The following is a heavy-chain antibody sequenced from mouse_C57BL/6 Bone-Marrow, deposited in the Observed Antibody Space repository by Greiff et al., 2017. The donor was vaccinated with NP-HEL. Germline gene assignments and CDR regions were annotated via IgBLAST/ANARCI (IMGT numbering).Heavy chain of an antibody. J-gene: IGHJ3*01. D-gene: IGHD2-1*01. V-gene: IGHV1-19*01. Sequence: VQLQQSGPVLVKPGASVKMSCKASGYTFTDYYMNWVKQSHGKSLEWIGVINPYNGGTSYNQKFKGKATLTVDKSSSTAYMELNSLTSEDSAVYYCATIYYGNSAWFADWGQGTLVTVSA. CDR3: ATIYYGNSAWFAD. CDR2: INPYNGGT. CDR1: GYTFTDYY.